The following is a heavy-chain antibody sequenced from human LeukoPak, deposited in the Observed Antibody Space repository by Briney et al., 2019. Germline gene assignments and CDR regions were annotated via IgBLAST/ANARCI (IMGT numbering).Heavy chain of an antibody. CDR3: ARDYCSSTSCYSPGTDV. V-gene: IGHV3-48*03. Sequence: GGSLRLSCAASGFTFSSYEMNWVRQAPGKGLEWVSYISSSGSTIYYADSVKGRFTISRDNAKNSLYLQMNSLRAEDTAVYYCARDYCSSTSCYSPGTDVWGQGTTVTVSS. D-gene: IGHD2-2*02. J-gene: IGHJ6*02. CDR2: ISSSGSTI. CDR1: GFTFSSYE.